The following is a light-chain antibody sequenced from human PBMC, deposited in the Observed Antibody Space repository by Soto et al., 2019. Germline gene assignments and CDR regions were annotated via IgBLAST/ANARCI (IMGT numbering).Light chain of an antibody. Sequence: EIVMTQSPATLSVSPGERATLSCRASQSVSINLAWYQHKPGQSPRLLIYSASTRAPGVPARFSASWSGTEFTLTITSLQSEDFAVYFCHQYNNWPPWTFGQGTKVEIK. V-gene: IGKV3-15*01. CDR1: QSVSIN. J-gene: IGKJ1*01. CDR2: SAS. CDR3: HQYNNWPPWT.